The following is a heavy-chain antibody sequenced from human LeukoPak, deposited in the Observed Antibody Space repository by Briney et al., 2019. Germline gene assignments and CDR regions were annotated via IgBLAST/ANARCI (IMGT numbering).Heavy chain of an antibody. Sequence: SETLSLTCTVSGYSISSGYYWSWIRQPPGKGLEWIGSIYHSGSTYYNPSLKSRVTISVDTSKNQFSLKLSSVTAADTAVYYCARDLITMVRGVIITGNWFDPWGQGTLVTVSS. J-gene: IGHJ5*02. CDR1: GYSISSGYY. CDR2: IYHSGST. V-gene: IGHV4-38-2*02. D-gene: IGHD3-10*01. CDR3: ARDLITMVRGVIITGNWFDP.